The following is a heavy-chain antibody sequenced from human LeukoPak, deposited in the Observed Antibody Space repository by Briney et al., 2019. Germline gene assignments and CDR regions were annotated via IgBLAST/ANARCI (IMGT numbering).Heavy chain of an antibody. D-gene: IGHD6-13*01. V-gene: IGHV1-2*02. Sequence: ASVKVSCKASRCIFTSYYIHWVRQAPGKGLEWMGWINPNSGGTQYAQKFQGRVTMTSDTSISTAYMELSRLRSDDTAVYYCARDRGSSWYADYWGQGTLVTVSS. CDR2: INPNSGGT. CDR1: RCIFTSYY. J-gene: IGHJ4*02. CDR3: ARDRGSSWYADY.